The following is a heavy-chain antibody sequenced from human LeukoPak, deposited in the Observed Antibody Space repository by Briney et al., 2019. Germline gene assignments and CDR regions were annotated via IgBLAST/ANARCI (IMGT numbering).Heavy chain of an antibody. V-gene: IGHV4-59*08. CDR1: GGSISSYY. D-gene: IGHD6-19*01. Sequence: SETLSLTCTVSGGSISSYYWSWIRQPPGKGLEWIGYIYYSGSTNYNPSLKSRVTISVDTSKNQFSLKLSSVTAADTAVYYCARHDGGTWSSGWYYFDYWGQGTLVTVSS. CDR3: ARHDGGTWSSGWYYFDY. CDR2: IYYSGST. J-gene: IGHJ4*02.